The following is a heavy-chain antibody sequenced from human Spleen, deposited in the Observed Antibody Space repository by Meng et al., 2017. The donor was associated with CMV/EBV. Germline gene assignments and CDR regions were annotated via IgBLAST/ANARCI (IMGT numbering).Heavy chain of an antibody. J-gene: IGHJ4*02. CDR1: VYSFNSPDYS. D-gene: IGHD1-26*01. V-gene: IGHV4-30-4*01. CDR3: ARSPYSGSALPFFDY. CDR2: IYYSGST. Sequence: VHWHASRPGLVNPSQPLSLPCTVSVYSFNSPDYSWSLLRQPPEKGLEWIGYIYYSGSTYYNPSLKSRVSISGDTSNKQFSLKLTSVTAADTAVYYCARSPYSGSALPFFDYWGQGSLVTVSS.